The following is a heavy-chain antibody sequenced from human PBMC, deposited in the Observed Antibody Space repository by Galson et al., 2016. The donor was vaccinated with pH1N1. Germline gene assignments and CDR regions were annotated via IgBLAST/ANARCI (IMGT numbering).Heavy chain of an antibody. CDR2: ISAYNGNT. CDR1: GYTFTSYG. D-gene: IGHD4-17*01. Sequence: SCKASGYTFTSYGISWVRQAPGQGLEWMGWISAYNGNTNYAQKLQGRVTMTTDTSTSTAYMELRSLRSDDTAVYYCASAGYGDYVGYFDYWGQGTLVTVSS. V-gene: IGHV1-18*01. CDR3: ASAGYGDYVGYFDY. J-gene: IGHJ4*02.